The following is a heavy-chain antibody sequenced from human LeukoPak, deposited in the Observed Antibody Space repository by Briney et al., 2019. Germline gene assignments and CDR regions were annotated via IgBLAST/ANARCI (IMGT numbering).Heavy chain of an antibody. CDR1: GGSISSGSQY. V-gene: IGHV4-61*02. CDR3: ARRSLTALSWFDP. J-gene: IGHJ5*02. CDR2: VYSGGST. D-gene: IGHD5-18*01. Sequence: SETLSLTCTVSGGSISSGSQYWSWIRQPAGKGLEWIGRVYSGGSTHYNPSLKSRVTISIDTSKNQFSLHLTSVTAADTAVYYCARRSLTALSWFDPWGQGALVTVSS.